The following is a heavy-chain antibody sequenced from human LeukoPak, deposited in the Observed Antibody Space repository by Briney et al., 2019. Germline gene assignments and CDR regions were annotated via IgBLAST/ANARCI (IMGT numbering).Heavy chain of an antibody. CDR3: ARDYGGLDY. Sequence: PSETLSLTCDVSGGSIDSTNWWNWVRQPPGKGLEWIGEIHHDGRINYNPSHKSRVTLSVDKSKNQFSLQLNSVAPEDTAVYYCARDYGGLDYWGQGTVVTVSS. D-gene: IGHD3-16*01. CDR2: IHHDGRI. V-gene: IGHV4/OR15-8*01. J-gene: IGHJ4*02. CDR1: GGSIDSTNW.